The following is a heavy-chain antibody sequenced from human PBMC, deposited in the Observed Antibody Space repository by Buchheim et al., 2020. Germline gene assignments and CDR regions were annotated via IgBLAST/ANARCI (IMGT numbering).Heavy chain of an antibody. CDR2: LNLNRGNP. Sequence: QLQLVQSGAEVKKPGASGKVSCKASGYTFTSYDINGVRQATGQGLKWMGWLNLNRGNPGYAQKFQGRATMTRNTSISTAYMELSSLRSEDTALYYCARAAAGTPRDNWFDPWGQGTL. CDR1: GYTFTSYD. V-gene: IGHV1-8*01. J-gene: IGHJ5*02. CDR3: ARAAAGTPRDNWFDP. D-gene: IGHD6-13*01.